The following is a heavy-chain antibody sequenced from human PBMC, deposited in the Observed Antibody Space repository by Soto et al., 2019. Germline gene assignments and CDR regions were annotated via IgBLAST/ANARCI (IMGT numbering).Heavy chain of an antibody. D-gene: IGHD5-18*01. Sequence: GGSLRLSCAASGFTFSSYAMSWVRQAPGKGLEWVSAISGSGGSTYYADSVKGRFTISRDNSKNTLYLQMNSLRAEDTAVYYCAKGTGYSYGHQDFKHWGQGTLVTVSS. CDR3: AKGTGYSYGHQDFKH. CDR2: ISGSGGST. V-gene: IGHV3-23*01. CDR1: GFTFSSYA. J-gene: IGHJ1*01.